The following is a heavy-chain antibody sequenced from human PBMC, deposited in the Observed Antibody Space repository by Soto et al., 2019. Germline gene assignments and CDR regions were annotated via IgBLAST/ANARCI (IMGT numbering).Heavy chain of an antibody. D-gene: IGHD3-10*01. CDR3: ARRTPGGSETYYNSWFDP. CDR2: IYPGDSDT. V-gene: IGHV5-51*01. J-gene: IGHJ5*02. Sequence: GESLKISCKGSGYSFTSYWIGWVRQMPGKGLEWMGIIYPGDSDTRYSPSFQGQVTISADKSISTAYLQWSSLKASDTAVYYCARRTPGGSETYYNSWFDPWGQGTLVTVSS. CDR1: GYSFTSYW.